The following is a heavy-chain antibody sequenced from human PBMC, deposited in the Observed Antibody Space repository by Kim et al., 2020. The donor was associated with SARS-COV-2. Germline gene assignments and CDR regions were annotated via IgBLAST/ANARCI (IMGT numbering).Heavy chain of an antibody. Sequence: YTTYRPSFQGHVTISADKSISTAYLQWSSLKAADTAMYYCAREGGLDNDYWGQGTLVTVSS. V-gene: IGHV5-10-1*01. D-gene: IGHD2-2*03. CDR3: AREGGLDNDY. CDR2: YT. J-gene: IGHJ4*02.